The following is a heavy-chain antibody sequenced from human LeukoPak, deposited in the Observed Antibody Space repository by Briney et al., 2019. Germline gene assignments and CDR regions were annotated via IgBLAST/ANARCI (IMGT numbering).Heavy chain of an antibody. CDR3: ARQGYSYGNDAFDI. Sequence: GGSLRLSCAASGFTFSSYGMHWVRQAPGKGLEWVAFIRYDGSNKYYADSVKGRFTISRDNSKNTLYLQMNSLRAEDTAVYYCARQGYSYGNDAFDIWGQGTMVTVSS. CDR1: GFTFSSYG. CDR2: IRYDGSNK. D-gene: IGHD5-18*01. V-gene: IGHV3-30*02. J-gene: IGHJ3*02.